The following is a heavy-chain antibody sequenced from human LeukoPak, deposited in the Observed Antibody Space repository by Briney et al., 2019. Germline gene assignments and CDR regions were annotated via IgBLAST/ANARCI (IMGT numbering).Heavy chain of an antibody. CDR3: ALFGVTRFFDY. CDR2: ISGSGGST. Sequence: GGSLRLSCAASGFTFSSYIMSWVRQAPGKVLEWVSAISGSGGSTYYADSVKGRFTISRDNSKNTLYLQMNSLRAEDTAVYYCALFGVTRFFDYWGQGTLVTVSS. J-gene: IGHJ4*02. V-gene: IGHV3-23*01. CDR1: GFTFSSYI. D-gene: IGHD3-3*01.